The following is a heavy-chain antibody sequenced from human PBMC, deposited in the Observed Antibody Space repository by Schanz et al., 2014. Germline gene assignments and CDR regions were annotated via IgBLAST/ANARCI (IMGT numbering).Heavy chain of an antibody. J-gene: IGHJ4*02. CDR1: GYIFINSS. D-gene: IGHD3-3*01. V-gene: IGHV1-18*01. CDR3: ARDRRFFDRDDLYYFDS. Sequence: QVQLVQSGAEVKKPGATVKVSCKASGYIFINSSISWVRQAPGQGLEWMGWISVYNHNKEYDQKFQGRVTMTTDTSTSTAYMALTDLRSDDTAVYYCARDRRFFDRDDLYYFDSWGQGTLVTVSS. CDR2: ISVYNHNK.